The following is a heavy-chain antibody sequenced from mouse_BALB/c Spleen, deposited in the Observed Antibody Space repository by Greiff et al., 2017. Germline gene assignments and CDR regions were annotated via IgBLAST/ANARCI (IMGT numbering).Heavy chain of an antibody. D-gene: IGHD2-1*01. J-gene: IGHJ3*01. Sequence: EVKVVESGGGLVQPGGSRKLSCAASGFTFSSFGMHWVRQAPEKGLEWVAYISSGSSTIYYADTVKGRFTISRDNPKNTLFLQMTSLRSEDTAMYYCARSGYGNWGQGTLVTVSA. CDR3: ARSGYGN. CDR1: GFTFSSFG. V-gene: IGHV5-17*02. CDR2: ISSGSSTI.